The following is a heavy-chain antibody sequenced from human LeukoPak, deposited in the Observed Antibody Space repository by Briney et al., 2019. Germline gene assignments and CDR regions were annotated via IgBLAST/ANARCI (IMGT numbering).Heavy chain of an antibody. CDR2: INQDGSEK. J-gene: IGHJ6*03. D-gene: IGHD1-26*01. CDR3: ARSSSGSGGYYMDV. CDR1: GFTFTTYW. V-gene: IGHV3-7*01. Sequence: SGGSLRLSCAASGFTFTTYWMSWVRQAPGKGLEWVANINQDGSEKYFVDSVKGRFTISRDNAKNSLYLQMNSLRAEDTAVYYCARSSSGSGGYYMDVWGKGTTVTVSS.